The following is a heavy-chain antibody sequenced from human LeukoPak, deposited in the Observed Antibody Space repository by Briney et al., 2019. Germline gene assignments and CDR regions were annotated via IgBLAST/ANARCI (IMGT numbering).Heavy chain of an antibody. Sequence: GGSLRLSCAASGFTFSSYAMSWVRQAPGKGLEWVSAISGSGGSTYYADSVKGRFTISRDNSKNTLYLQMNSLRAEDTAVYYCAKNSRYSSSWYGANFDYWGQGTLVTLSS. CDR2: ISGSGGST. CDR1: GFTFSSYA. V-gene: IGHV3-23*01. CDR3: AKNSRYSSSWYGANFDY. J-gene: IGHJ4*02. D-gene: IGHD6-13*01.